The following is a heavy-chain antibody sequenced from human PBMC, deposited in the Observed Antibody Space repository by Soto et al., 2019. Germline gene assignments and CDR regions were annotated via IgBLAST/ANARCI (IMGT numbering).Heavy chain of an antibody. CDR1: CYSIISGYY. CDR3: ARDGSTTYYYDSSYFDY. J-gene: IGHJ4*02. Sequence: PSETLSRTGAVSCYSIISGYYCGWIRHPPWKGLEWIGSIYHIGSTYYNPSLKSRVTISVDTSKNQFSLKLSSVTAADTAVYYCARDGSTTYYYDSSYFDYWGQGTLVTVSS. V-gene: IGHV4-38-2*02. D-gene: IGHD3-22*01. CDR2: IYHIGST.